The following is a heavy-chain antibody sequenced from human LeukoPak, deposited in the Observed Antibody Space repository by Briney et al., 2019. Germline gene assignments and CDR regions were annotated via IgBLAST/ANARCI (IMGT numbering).Heavy chain of an antibody. Sequence: PSETLSLTCTVSGYSISSGYYWGWIRQPPGKGLEWIGIIYHSGRTDYNPSLKSRVTISVDTSKNQFSLKLNSVTAADTAVYYCAPGNSGYYFVWGQGTLVTVSS. V-gene: IGHV4-38-2*02. J-gene: IGHJ4*02. CDR1: GYSISSGYY. CDR2: IYHSGRT. D-gene: IGHD3-22*01. CDR3: APGNSGYYFV.